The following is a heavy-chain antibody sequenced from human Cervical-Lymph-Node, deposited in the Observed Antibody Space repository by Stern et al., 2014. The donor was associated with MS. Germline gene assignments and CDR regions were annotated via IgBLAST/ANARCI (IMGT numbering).Heavy chain of an antibody. J-gene: IGHJ5*02. Sequence: VQLVQSGAEVTKPGSSAKASCKASVGTFSKFPSSWVRQALGQGLECIGGIFPVFGTPTYAQEFRGRVTITADVSTSTVYMELSSLRSDDTAVYYCALSSETSDRWYSLGYDLWGQGTLVTVSS. V-gene: IGHV1-69*01. CDR3: ALSSETSDRWYSLGYDL. CDR2: IFPVFGTP. D-gene: IGHD6-13*01. CDR1: VGTFSKFP.